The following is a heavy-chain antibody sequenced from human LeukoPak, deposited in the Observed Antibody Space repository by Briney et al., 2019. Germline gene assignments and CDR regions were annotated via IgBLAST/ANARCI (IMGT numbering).Heavy chain of an antibody. Sequence: SVKVSCKASGGTFSSYAISWVRQAPGQGLEWMGGIIPIFGTANYAQKFQGRVTMTRNTSISTAYMELSSLRSEDTAVYYCARANGLYGMDVWGQGTTVTVSS. J-gene: IGHJ6*02. CDR2: IIPIFGTA. V-gene: IGHV1-69*05. D-gene: IGHD3/OR15-3a*01. CDR1: GGTFSSYA. CDR3: ARANGLYGMDV.